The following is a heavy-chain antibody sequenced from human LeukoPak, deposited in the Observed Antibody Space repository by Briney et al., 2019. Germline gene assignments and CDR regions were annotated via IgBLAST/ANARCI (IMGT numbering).Heavy chain of an antibody. D-gene: IGHD2-21*02. CDR1: GYTFTGYY. CDR2: ISAYNGNT. Sequence: ASAKVSCKASGYTFTGYYMHWVRQAPGQGLEWMGWISAYNGNTNYAQKLQGRVTMTTDTSTSTAYMELRSLRSDDTAVYYCARGDLYDYWGQGTLVTVSS. J-gene: IGHJ4*02. CDR3: ARGDLYDY. V-gene: IGHV1-18*04.